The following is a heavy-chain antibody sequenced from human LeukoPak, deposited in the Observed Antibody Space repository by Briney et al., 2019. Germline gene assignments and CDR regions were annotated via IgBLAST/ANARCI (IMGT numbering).Heavy chain of an antibody. CDR2: ISAYNGNT. Sequence: ASVTVSCKTSGYTFTSYGISWVRQAPGQGLEWMGWISAYNGNTNYAQKLQGRLTMTTDTSTSTAYTELRSLRSDDTAVYYCARIQYSGYDSGYWGQGTLVTVSS. V-gene: IGHV1-18*01. D-gene: IGHD5-12*01. CDR3: ARIQYSGYDSGY. CDR1: GYTFTSYG. J-gene: IGHJ4*02.